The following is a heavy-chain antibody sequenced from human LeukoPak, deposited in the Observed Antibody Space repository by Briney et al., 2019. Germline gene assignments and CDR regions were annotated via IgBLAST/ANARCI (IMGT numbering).Heavy chain of an antibody. CDR2: INPNSGGT. V-gene: IGHV1-2*02. J-gene: IGHJ4*02. D-gene: IGHD2-15*01. CDR3: AREYCSSSSCPFDF. CDR1: GYTFTGDY. Sequence: ASVKVSCKASGYTFTGDYIHWVRQAPGQGLEWMGWINPNSGGTNYVQKLQGRVTMTRDTSISTACMELSRLRSDDTGVYYCAREYCSSSSCPFDFWGQGTLVTVSS.